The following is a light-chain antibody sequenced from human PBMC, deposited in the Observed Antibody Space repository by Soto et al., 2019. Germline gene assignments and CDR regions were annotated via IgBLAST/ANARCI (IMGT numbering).Light chain of an antibody. CDR2: DVN. V-gene: IGLV2-14*03. J-gene: IGLJ2*01. Sequence: QSVLTQPASVSGSPGQSITISCTGTSSDVGGYDYVSWYQHRPGRAPTLIIYDVNIRPSGVSNRFSGSKSGNTASLTISGLQAEDEADYYCTSWTTSTTMIFGGGTKVTVL. CDR1: SSDVGGYDY. CDR3: TSWTTSTTMI.